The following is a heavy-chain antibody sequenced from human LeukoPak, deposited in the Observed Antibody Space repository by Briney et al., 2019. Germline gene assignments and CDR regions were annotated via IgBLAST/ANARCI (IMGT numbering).Heavy chain of an antibody. V-gene: IGHV3-11*04. CDR2: ISSSGSTT. D-gene: IGHD3-9*01. CDR1: GFTFSDYY. Sequence: TGGSLRLSCAASGFTFSDYYMSWIRQAPGKGLEWVSYISSSGSTTYYADSVKGRFTISRDNAKNSLYLQMNSLRAEDTAVYYCARGGYFDSSAFDIWGQGTMVTVSS. J-gene: IGHJ3*02. CDR3: ARGGYFDSSAFDI.